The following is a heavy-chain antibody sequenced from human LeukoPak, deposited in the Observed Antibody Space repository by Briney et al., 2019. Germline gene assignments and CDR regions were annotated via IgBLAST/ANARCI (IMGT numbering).Heavy chain of an antibody. CDR3: ARDRTGQQLISRKEYYYMDV. D-gene: IGHD4-11*01. V-gene: IGHV3-30*02. J-gene: IGHJ6*03. Sequence: SCKASGYTFTGYYMHWVRQAPGKGLEWVAFIRYDGSNKYYADSVKGRFTISRDNSKNTVYLQMNSLRAEDTAVYYCARDRTGQQLISRKEYYYMDVWGKGTTVTISS. CDR1: GYTFTGYY. CDR2: IRYDGSNK.